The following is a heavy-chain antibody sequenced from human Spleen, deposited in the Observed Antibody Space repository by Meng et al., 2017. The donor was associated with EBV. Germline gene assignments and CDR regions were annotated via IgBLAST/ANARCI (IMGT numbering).Heavy chain of an antibody. V-gene: IGHV4-34*02. Sequence: QVRVQQWGAVLLRPSETLSLTCGVYGGSFSFYYWSWIRQSPGKGLEWIGEINHSGDTRYNPSLESRVTISVATSKNQVSLKLKSVTAADTAMYYCARGPEIVVVIFPTNWFDPWGQGTLVTVSS. CDR2: INHSGDT. CDR1: GGSFSFYY. D-gene: IGHD2-21*01. J-gene: IGHJ5*02. CDR3: ARGPEIVVVIFPTNWFDP.